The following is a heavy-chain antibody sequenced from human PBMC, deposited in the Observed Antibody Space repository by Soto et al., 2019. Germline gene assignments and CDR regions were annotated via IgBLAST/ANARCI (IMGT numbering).Heavy chain of an antibody. Sequence: SETLSLTCAVSGGSITSNNWWSWVRQPPGKGLEWIGETFHSGTTNYNPSLKSRVTISVDKSKNQFSLKLSSVTAADTAVYYCARLSTTVATLFDYWGQGTLVTVSS. CDR1: GGSITSNNW. CDR2: TFHSGTT. CDR3: ARLSTTVATLFDY. D-gene: IGHD4-17*01. V-gene: IGHV4-4*02. J-gene: IGHJ4*02.